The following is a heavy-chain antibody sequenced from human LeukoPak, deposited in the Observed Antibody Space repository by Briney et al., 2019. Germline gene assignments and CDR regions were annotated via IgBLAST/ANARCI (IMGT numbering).Heavy chain of an antibody. CDR3: AKDRYSSGRFDY. Sequence: GGSLRLSCAASGFTFSSYGMHWVRQAPGKGLEGVAFIRYDGSNKYYADSVKGRFTISRDNSKNTLYLQMNSLRAEDTAVYYCAKDRYSSGRFDYWGQGTLVTVSS. J-gene: IGHJ4*02. CDR1: GFTFSSYG. CDR2: IRYDGSNK. V-gene: IGHV3-30*02. D-gene: IGHD6-19*01.